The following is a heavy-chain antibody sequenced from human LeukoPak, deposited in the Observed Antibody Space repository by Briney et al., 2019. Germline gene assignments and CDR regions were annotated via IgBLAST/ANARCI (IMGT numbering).Heavy chain of an antibody. D-gene: IGHD5-18*01. V-gene: IGHV3-49*04. CDR3: TLANRAYAYGYDY. CDR2: IRSKTYGGTA. Sequence: GGSLRLSCTASEVSDYAVSWVRRAPGKDLEWVGFIRSKTYGGTAEYAASVKGRFSISRGDSKTIAYLQMNSLTIEDTAVYYCTLANRAYAYGYDYWGQGTLVTVSS. CDR1: EVSDYA. J-gene: IGHJ4*02.